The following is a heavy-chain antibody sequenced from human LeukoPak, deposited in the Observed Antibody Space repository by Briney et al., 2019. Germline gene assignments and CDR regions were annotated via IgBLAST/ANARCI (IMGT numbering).Heavy chain of an antibody. CDR2: ISSSSSTI. CDR3: ARDYYDTSGYSFDY. J-gene: IGHJ4*02. CDR1: GLTFSSYS. V-gene: IGHV3-48*02. Sequence: GGSLRLSCAASGLTFSSYSMNWVRQAPGKGLEWVSYISSSSSTIYYADSVKGRFSISRDNAKNSLYLQVNSLRDEDTAVYYCARDYYDTSGYSFDYWGQGTLVTVSS. D-gene: IGHD3-22*01.